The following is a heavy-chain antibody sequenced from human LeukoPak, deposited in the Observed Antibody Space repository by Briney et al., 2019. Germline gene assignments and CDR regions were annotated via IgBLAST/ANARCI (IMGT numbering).Heavy chain of an antibody. CDR3: ARLVRIIAVAGIFVRSAGLDY. CDR2: MNPNSGNT. D-gene: IGHD6-19*01. CDR1: GYTFTSYD. Sequence: ASVKVSCKASGYTFTSYDINWVRQATGQGLEWMGWMNPNSGNTGYAQKFQGRVTMTRNTSISTAYMELSSLRSEDTAVYYCARLVRIIAVAGIFVRSAGLDYWGQGTLVTVSS. J-gene: IGHJ4*02. V-gene: IGHV1-8*01.